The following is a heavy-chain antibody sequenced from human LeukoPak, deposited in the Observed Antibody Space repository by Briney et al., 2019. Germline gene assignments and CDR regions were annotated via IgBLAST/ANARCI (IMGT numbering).Heavy chain of an antibody. CDR3: ARDKNYYDSSGRRKVTDY. J-gene: IGHJ4*02. Sequence: GGSLRLSCAASGFTFSSYEMNWVRQAPGKGLEWVSYISSSGNTIYYADSVKGRFTISRDDAKNSLYLQMNSLRAEDTAIYYCARDKNYYDSSGRRKVTDYWGQGILVTVSS. CDR2: ISSSGNTI. CDR1: GFTFSSYE. V-gene: IGHV3-48*03. D-gene: IGHD3-22*01.